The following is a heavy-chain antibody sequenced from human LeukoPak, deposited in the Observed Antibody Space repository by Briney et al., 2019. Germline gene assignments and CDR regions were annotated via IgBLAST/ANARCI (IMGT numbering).Heavy chain of an antibody. CDR2: IYTSGST. V-gene: IGHV4-4*09. Sequence: SETLSLTCTVSGSISSYYWSWIRQPPGKGLEWIGYIYTSGSTNYNPSLESRVTISVDTSKNQFSLDLSSMTAADTAVYYCARQKCTSTSCLTKNAFDIWSQGTMVTVSS. D-gene: IGHD2-2*01. CDR3: ARQKCTSTSCLTKNAFDI. CDR1: GSISSYY. J-gene: IGHJ3*02.